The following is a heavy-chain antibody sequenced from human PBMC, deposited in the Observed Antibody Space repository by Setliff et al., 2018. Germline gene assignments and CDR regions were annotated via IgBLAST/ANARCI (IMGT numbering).Heavy chain of an antibody. CDR3: ASSCSGSSCYAGLDY. J-gene: IGHJ4*02. CDR2: LFNDGINQ. Sequence: PGESLTISCAASGLTFSTYKFHWVRQAPGKGLEWVAVLFNDGINQYYAESVKGRFAISRDISKNTLYLQMNSLRAEDSAIYYCASSCSGSSCYAGLDYWGQGTLGTVSS. D-gene: IGHD2-15*01. V-gene: IGHV3-30*09. CDR1: GLTFSTYK.